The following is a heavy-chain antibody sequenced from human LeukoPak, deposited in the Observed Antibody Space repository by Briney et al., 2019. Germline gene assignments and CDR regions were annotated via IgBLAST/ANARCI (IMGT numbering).Heavy chain of an antibody. CDR1: GYSFTSYW. Sequence: GESLKISCKGSGYSFTSYWIGWVRQMPGKGLEWMGIIHPGDSDTRYSPSFQGQVTFSADKSISTAYLQWSSLKASDTAMYYCARLPNYYDSSGYYYSSYYFDYWGQGTLVTVSS. J-gene: IGHJ4*02. CDR2: IHPGDSDT. V-gene: IGHV5-51*01. CDR3: ARLPNYYDSSGYYYSSYYFDY. D-gene: IGHD3-22*01.